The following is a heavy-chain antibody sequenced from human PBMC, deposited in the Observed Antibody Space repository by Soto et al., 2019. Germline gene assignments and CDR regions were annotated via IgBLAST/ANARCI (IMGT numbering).Heavy chain of an antibody. CDR2: ISSSSSYT. CDR3: ARDRGSGWYNYYGMDV. D-gene: IGHD6-19*01. CDR1: GFTFSDYY. Sequence: QVQLVESGGGLVKPGGSLRLSCAASGFTFSDYYMSWIRQAPGKGLEWVSYISSSSSYTNYADSVKGRFTISRDNAKNSLYLQRNSVRAEDTAVYYCARDRGSGWYNYYGMDVWGQGTTVTVSS. J-gene: IGHJ6*02. V-gene: IGHV3-11*05.